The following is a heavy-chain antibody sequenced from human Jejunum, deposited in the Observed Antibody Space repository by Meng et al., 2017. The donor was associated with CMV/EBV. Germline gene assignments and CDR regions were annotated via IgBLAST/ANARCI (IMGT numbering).Heavy chain of an antibody. J-gene: IGHJ4*02. V-gene: IGHV4-61*02. CDR2: MYSSGST. CDR3: ARMTGTNYFDY. Sequence: QVHLQESGPGLVKPSQTLSLTCIVSGGSVSSASYLWSWIRQPAGKGLEGIGRMYSSGSTYYNPSLKSRLTMSIDTSKNQFSLELSSVTAADTAVYYCARMTGTNYFDYWGQGTLVTVSS. D-gene: IGHD3-9*01. CDR1: GGSVSSASYL.